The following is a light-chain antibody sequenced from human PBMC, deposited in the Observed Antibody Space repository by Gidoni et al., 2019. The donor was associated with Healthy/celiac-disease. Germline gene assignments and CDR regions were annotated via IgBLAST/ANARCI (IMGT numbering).Light chain of an antibody. J-gene: IGKJ2*01. Sequence: EIVMTKSLATLSVSPGERATLSCRASKSVSSTLALYQQKPGQAPRLLIYGASTRATGIPARFSGSGSGTEFTLTISSLQSEEFAVYYCQQYNNWPPTYTFGQGTKLEIK. CDR2: GAS. CDR3: QQYNNWPPTYT. V-gene: IGKV3-15*01. CDR1: KSVSST.